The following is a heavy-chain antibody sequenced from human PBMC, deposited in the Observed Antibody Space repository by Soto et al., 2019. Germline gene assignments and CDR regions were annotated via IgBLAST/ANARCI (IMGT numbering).Heavy chain of an antibody. Sequence: GGSLRLSCAASGFTFSSYAMDWVRQAPGKGLEWVAVISYDGSNKYYADSVKGRFTISRDNSKSTLYLQMNSLRAEDTAVYYCARDSSSRPSARWYYGMDVWGQGTTVTVSS. J-gene: IGHJ6*02. CDR2: ISYDGSNK. D-gene: IGHD6-13*01. CDR3: ARDSSSRPSARWYYGMDV. CDR1: GFTFSSYA. V-gene: IGHV3-30-3*01.